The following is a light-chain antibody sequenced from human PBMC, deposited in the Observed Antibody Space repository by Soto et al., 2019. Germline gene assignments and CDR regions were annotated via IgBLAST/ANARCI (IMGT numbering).Light chain of an antibody. V-gene: IGKV1-39*01. CDR3: QQSYSTPRGIT. J-gene: IGKJ5*01. Sequence: DIQMTQSPSSLSASVGDRVTITCRASQSTSSYLNWYQQKPGKAPKLLIYAASSLQSGVPSRFSGSGSGTDFTLTISSLQPEDFATYYCQQSYSTPRGITFGQGTRLEMK. CDR1: QSTSSY. CDR2: AAS.